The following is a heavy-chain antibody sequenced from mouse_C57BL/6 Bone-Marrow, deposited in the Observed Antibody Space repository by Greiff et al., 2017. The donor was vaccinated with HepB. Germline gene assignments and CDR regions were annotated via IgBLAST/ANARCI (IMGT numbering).Heavy chain of an antibody. Sequence: VQLQQSGAELVKPGASVKLSCTASGFNIKDYYMHWVKQRTEQGLEWIGRIDPEDGETKYAPNFHGKATITADTSSNTAYVQLSSLTSEDTAVYYCARDWEGEYYAMDYWGQGTSVTVSS. CDR3: ARDWEGEYYAMDY. J-gene: IGHJ4*01. CDR1: GFNIKDYY. D-gene: IGHD4-1*01. V-gene: IGHV14-2*01. CDR2: IDPEDGET.